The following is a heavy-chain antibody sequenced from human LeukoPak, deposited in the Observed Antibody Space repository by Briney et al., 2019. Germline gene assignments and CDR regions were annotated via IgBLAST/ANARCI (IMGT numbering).Heavy chain of an antibody. Sequence: ASVKVSCKASGYTFTNYGISWVRQAPGQGLEWMGWISAYNGNTNYAQNFQNRFTMTTDTSTSIAYMELRSLGSDDTAMYYCARDVSWGSAYDGSGYTLHWLDYWGQGTLVTVSS. J-gene: IGHJ4*02. CDR1: GYTFTNYG. D-gene: IGHD3-22*01. CDR3: ARDVSWGSAYDGSGYTLHWLDY. V-gene: IGHV1-18*01. CDR2: ISAYNGNT.